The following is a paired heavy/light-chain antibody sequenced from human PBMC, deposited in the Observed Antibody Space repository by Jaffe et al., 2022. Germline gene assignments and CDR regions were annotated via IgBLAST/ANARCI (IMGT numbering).Light chain of an antibody. CDR2: RTS. Sequence: QTVVTQEPSLTVSPGGTVTLTCASSTGAVTSGFYPHWFQQKPGQAPRALIYRTSNKHSWTPARVSGSLLGGKAALTLSGVQPEDEADYYCLLYYDGAQHWVLGGGTKLTVL. CDR3: LLYYDGAQHWV. J-gene: IGLJ3*02. V-gene: IGLV7-43*01. CDR1: TGAVTSGFY.
Heavy chain of an antibody. V-gene: IGHV3-49*03. Sequence: EVQLVESGGGLVQPGRSLRLSCAGSGFNFVDYPMSWFRQAPGKGLEWVASIRSYGYGGTTEYAASVKGRFTISRDDSNSIAYLQMNSLKTEDTAVYYCTRDPGGDCNGDYCHPHAKFDYWGQGILVTVSS. CDR2: IRSYGYGGTT. J-gene: IGHJ4*02. D-gene: IGHD2-15*01. CDR3: TRDPGGDCNGDYCHPHAKFDY. CDR1: GFNFVDYP.